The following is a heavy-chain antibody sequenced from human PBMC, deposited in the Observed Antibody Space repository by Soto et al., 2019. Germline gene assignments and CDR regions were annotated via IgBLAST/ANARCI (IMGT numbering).Heavy chain of an antibody. CDR3: ARAPVLDPYYYDSSGSLDY. V-gene: IGHV5-51*01. Sequence: GGSLKISCKGSGYSFTSYLIGWVRQMPGKGLEWMGVIYPGDSDTRYSPSFPGQVTISAHKSIRPAHPQASSPKAPDTAMYYRARAPVLDPYYYDSSGSLDYWGQGTLVTVSS. CDR1: GYSFTSYL. J-gene: IGHJ4*02. D-gene: IGHD3-22*01. CDR2: IYPGDSDT.